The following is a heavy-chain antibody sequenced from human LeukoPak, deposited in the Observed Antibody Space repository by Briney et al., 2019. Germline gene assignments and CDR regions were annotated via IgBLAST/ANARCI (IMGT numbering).Heavy chain of an antibody. D-gene: IGHD3-3*01. J-gene: IGHJ4*02. CDR1: GFTFSSYA. CDR2: ISYDGSNK. V-gene: IGHV3-30-3*01. CDR3: AKGSGNYDFWSNSDY. Sequence: GGSLRLSCAASGFTFSSYAMHWVRQAPGKGLEWVAVISYDGSNKYYADSVKGRFTISRDNSKNTLYLQMNSLRAEDTAVYYCAKGSGNYDFWSNSDYWGQGTLVTVSS.